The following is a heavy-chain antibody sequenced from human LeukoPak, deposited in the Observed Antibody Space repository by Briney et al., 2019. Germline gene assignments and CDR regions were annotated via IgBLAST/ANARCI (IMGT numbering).Heavy chain of an antibody. CDR1: GGSVSSSSYY. D-gene: IGHD3-22*01. CDR2: IYNSGST. V-gene: IGHV4-39*01. CDR3: ARREYYDSSGYR. Sequence: SETLSLTCTVSGGSVSSSSYYWGWIRQPPGKGLEWIGSIYNSGSTYYNPSLKSRVTISVDTSKNQFSLKLSSVTAADTAVYFCARREYYDSSGYRWGQGTLVTVSS. J-gene: IGHJ4*02.